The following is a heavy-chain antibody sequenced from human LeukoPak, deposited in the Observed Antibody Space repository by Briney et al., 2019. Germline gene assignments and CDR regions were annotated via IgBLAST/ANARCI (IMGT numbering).Heavy chain of an antibody. Sequence: SVKVSCKASGGTFSSYAISWVRQAPGQGLEWMGRIVPIFGTANYAQKFQGRVTITTDESTSTAYMELSSLRSEDTAVYCCARVFFLVGATVEYYWGQGTLVTVSS. V-gene: IGHV1-69*05. D-gene: IGHD1-26*01. CDR2: IVPIFGTA. CDR3: ARVFFLVGATVEYY. J-gene: IGHJ4*02. CDR1: GGTFSSYA.